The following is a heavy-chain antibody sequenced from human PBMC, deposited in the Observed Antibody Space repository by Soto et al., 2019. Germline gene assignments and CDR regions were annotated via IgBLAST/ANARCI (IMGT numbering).Heavy chain of an antibody. J-gene: IGHJ3*02. Sequence: PSETLSLTCTVSGGSISSGGYYWSWIRQHPGKGLEWIGYIYYSGSTYYNPSLKSRVTISVDTSKNQFSLKLSSVTAADTAVYYCARESDILTGYPTLPHDVFEIWGKGTLVTVPS. D-gene: IGHD3-9*01. CDR3: ARESDILTGYPTLPHDVFEI. V-gene: IGHV4-31*03. CDR1: GGSISSGGYY. CDR2: IYYSGST.